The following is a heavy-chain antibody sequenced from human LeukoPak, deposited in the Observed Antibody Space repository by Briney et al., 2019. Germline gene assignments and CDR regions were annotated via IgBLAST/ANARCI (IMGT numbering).Heavy chain of an antibody. CDR2: INPSGGNT. D-gene: IGHD1-1*01. Sequence: GASVTVSCKASGYTFTSYGISWVRQAPGQGLEWMGIINPSGGNTAYAQNFQGRVTMTRDTSTSTVYMELSNLKSEDTAAYFCARSHMSGTGYFDYWGQGTLVTVSS. J-gene: IGHJ4*02. CDR1: GYTFTSYG. CDR3: ARSHMSGTGYFDY. V-gene: IGHV1-46*01.